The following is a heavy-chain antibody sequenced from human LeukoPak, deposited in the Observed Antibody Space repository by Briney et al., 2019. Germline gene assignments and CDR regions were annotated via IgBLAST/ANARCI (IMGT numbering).Heavy chain of an antibody. Sequence: SVKVSCKASGGTFSSYAISWVRQAPGQGLEWMGGIITIFGTAKYAQKFQGRVTITADDSTSTAYMELSSLRSEDTAVYYCARVAASRSSSPWFDPWGQGTLVTVSS. J-gene: IGHJ5*02. CDR2: IITIFGTA. CDR3: ARVAASRSSSPWFDP. V-gene: IGHV1-69*13. CDR1: GGTFSSYA. D-gene: IGHD6-6*01.